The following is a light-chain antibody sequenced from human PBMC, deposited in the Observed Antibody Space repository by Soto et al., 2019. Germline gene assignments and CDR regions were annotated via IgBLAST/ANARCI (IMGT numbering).Light chain of an antibody. CDR1: QSISSY. J-gene: IGKJ3*01. V-gene: IGKV1-39*01. Sequence: DSQMTQSPSSLSASVGDIVTITCRASQSISSYLNWYQQKPGKAPKLLIYAATSLPSGVPSRFSGSGAGTDFTLTISSLQPEDFATYYCQQSSSTVSFGPGTKVD. CDR3: QQSSSTVS. CDR2: AAT.